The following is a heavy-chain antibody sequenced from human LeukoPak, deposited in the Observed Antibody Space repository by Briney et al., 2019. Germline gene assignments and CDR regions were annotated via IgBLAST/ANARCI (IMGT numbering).Heavy chain of an antibody. J-gene: IGHJ4*02. Sequence: GGSLRLSCAASGFTFSLYWMNWVRRAPGKGLEWVANIKQDGSEKNYVDSVKGRFAISRDNAKNSLYLQMNNLRVEDTAMYYCAGGTGFIIKDWGQGTLVTVSS. CDR3: AGGTGFIIKD. CDR1: GFTFSLYW. CDR2: IKQDGSEK. V-gene: IGHV3-7*03. D-gene: IGHD3-9*01.